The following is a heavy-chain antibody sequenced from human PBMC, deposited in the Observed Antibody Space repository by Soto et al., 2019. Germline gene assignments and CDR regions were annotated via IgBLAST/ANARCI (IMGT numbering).Heavy chain of an antibody. V-gene: IGHV3-23*01. CDR2: ISGSGGST. CDR1: GFTFSSYA. Sequence: GSLRLSCAASGFTFSSYAMSWVRQAPGKGLEWVSAISGSGGSTYYADSVKGRFTISRDNSKNTLYLQMNSLRAEDTAVYYCAKDLVRRAAAEGYYGMDVWGQGTTVTVSS. CDR3: AKDLVRRAAAEGYYGMDV. D-gene: IGHD6-13*01. J-gene: IGHJ6*02.